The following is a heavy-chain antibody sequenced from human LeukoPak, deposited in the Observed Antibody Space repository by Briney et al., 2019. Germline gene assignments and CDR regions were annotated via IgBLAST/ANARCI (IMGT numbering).Heavy chain of an antibody. J-gene: IGHJ3*02. V-gene: IGHV1-69*13. Sequence: SVKVSCKASGYTFTSYYMHWVRQAPGQGLEWMGGIIPIFGTANYAQKFQGRVTITADESTSTAYMELSSLRSEDTAVYYCARYSINYYDSSGYYYDEAFDIWGQGTMVTVSS. CDR3: ARYSINYYDSSGYYYDEAFDI. CDR2: IIPIFGTA. D-gene: IGHD3-22*01. CDR1: GYTFTSYY.